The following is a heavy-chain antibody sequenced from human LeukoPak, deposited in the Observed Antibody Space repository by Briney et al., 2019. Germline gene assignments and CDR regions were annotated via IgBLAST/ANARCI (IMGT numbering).Heavy chain of an antibody. CDR1: GGSISSSTYY. J-gene: IGHJ4*02. Sequence: SETLSLTCTVSGGSISSSTYYWGWIRQPPGKGLEWIGSIYYSGATYYNPSLRSRVTISVDTSKSHFSLRLSSVTAADTAVYYCARQGDGGNFDSWGQGTLVTVSS. D-gene: IGHD2-21*02. CDR3: ARQGDGGNFDS. V-gene: IGHV4-39*01. CDR2: IYYSGAT.